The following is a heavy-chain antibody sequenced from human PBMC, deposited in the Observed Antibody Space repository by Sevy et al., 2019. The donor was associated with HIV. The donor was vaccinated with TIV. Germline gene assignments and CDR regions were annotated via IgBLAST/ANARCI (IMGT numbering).Heavy chain of an antibody. J-gene: IGHJ3*02. CDR2: IYYSGST. Sequence: HSETLSLTCTVSGGSISNSDSYWGWIRQPPGKGLGWIGSIYYSGSTYYNPSLKSRVTLSVDTSKNQFSLKVNSVTAADTALYYCARRRVEDYYGTGTPPLLNGPFDIWGQGTMVTVSS. CDR3: ARRRVEDYYGTGTPPLLNGPFDI. D-gene: IGHD3-10*01. CDR1: GGSISNSDSY. V-gene: IGHV4-39*01.